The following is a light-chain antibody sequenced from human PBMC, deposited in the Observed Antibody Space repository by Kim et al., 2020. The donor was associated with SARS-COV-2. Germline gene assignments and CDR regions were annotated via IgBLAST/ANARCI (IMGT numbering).Light chain of an antibody. Sequence: APGQTARITCGGNNIGGHSVHWYQQKPCQAPVLVIYYDSDRPSGIPERFSGSKAATTATLTISRVEAGDEADYYFQVWETDTDDYVFGTGTKVTVL. J-gene: IGLJ1*01. CDR2: YDS. CDR3: QVWETDTDDYV. CDR1: NIGGHS. V-gene: IGLV3-21*01.